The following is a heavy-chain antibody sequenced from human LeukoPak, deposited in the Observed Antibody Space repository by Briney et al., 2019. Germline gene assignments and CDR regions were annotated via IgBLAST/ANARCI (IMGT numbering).Heavy chain of an antibody. V-gene: IGHV1-46*01. CDR2: INPSGGST. CDR1: GYTFTSYY. J-gene: IGHJ3*02. D-gene: IGHD3-16*01. CDR3: AHALGVPDAFDI. Sequence: ASVKVSCKASGYTFTSYYMHWVRQAPGQGLEWMGIINPSGGSTSYAQKFQGRVTMTRDMSTSTVYMELSSLRSEDTAVYYCAHALGVPDAFDIWGQGTMVTVSS.